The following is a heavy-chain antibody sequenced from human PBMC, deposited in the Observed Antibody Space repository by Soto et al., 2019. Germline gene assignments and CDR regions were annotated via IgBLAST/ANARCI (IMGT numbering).Heavy chain of an antibody. CDR3: ARVIMVRGVRDHDAFDI. V-gene: IGHV1-69*02. J-gene: IGHJ3*02. D-gene: IGHD3-10*01. CDR2: IIPILGIA. CDR1: GGTFSSYT. Sequence: ASVKVSCKASGGTFSSYTISWVRQAPGQGLEWMGRIIPILGIANYAQKFQGRVTITADKSTSTAYMELSSLRSEDTAVYYCARVIMVRGVRDHDAFDIWGQGTMVTVSS.